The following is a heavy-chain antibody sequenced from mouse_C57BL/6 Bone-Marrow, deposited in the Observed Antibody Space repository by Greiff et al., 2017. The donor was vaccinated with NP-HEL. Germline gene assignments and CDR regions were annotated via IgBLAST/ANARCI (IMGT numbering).Heavy chain of an antibody. J-gene: IGHJ4*01. CDR3: ASSTYYSNFYAMDY. CDR2: IDPSDSET. CDR1: GYTFTSYW. Sequence: VQLQQPGAELVRPGSSVKLSCKASGYTFTSYWMHWVKQRPIQGLEWIGNIDPSDSETHYIQKFKDKATLTVDKSSSTAYMQLSSLTSEDSAVYYCASSTYYSNFYAMDYWGQGTSVTVSS. D-gene: IGHD2-5*01. V-gene: IGHV1-52*01.